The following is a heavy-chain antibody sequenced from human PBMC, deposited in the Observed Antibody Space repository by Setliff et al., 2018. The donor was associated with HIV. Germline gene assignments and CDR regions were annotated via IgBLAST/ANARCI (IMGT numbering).Heavy chain of an antibody. V-gene: IGHV1-18*01. D-gene: IGHD5-18*01. J-gene: IGHJ6*02. CDR2: ISAYNGNT. CDR1: GYTFTSYG. CDR3: ARARGYSYGYSYYGMDV. Sequence: ASVKVSCKASGYTFTSYGISWVRQAPGQGLEWMGWISAYNGNTNYAQKLQGRVTMTTDTSTSTAYMELRSLRSDDTAVYYCARARGYSYGYSYYGMDVWGQGTTVTVSS.